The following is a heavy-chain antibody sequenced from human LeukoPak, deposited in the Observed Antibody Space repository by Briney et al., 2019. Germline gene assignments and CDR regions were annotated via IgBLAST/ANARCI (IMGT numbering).Heavy chain of an antibody. CDR2: IYSGGRT. CDR1: GFTFSSYA. CDR3: ARAGPSSSWHQFDY. D-gene: IGHD6-13*01. J-gene: IGHJ4*02. Sequence: PGGSLRLSCAASGFTFSSYAMSWVRQAPGKGLEWVSVIYSGGRTYYADSVKGRFTISRDNSKNTLYLQMNRLRPEDTAVYYCARAGPSSSWHQFDYWGQGTLVTVSS. V-gene: IGHV3-66*01.